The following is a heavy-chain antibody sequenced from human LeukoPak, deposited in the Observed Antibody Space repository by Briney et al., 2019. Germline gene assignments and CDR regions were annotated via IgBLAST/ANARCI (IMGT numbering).Heavy chain of an antibody. CDR1: GYTFTSYY. V-gene: IGHV1-46*01. D-gene: IGHD3-9*01. Sequence: ASVKVSCKASGYTFTSYYMHWVRQAPGQGLEWMGIINPSGGSTSYARKFQGRVTMTRDMSTSTVYMELSSLRSEDTAVYYCAREGADYDILTGYQHPGYFDYWGQGTLVTVSS. CDR3: AREGADYDILTGYQHPGYFDY. J-gene: IGHJ4*02. CDR2: INPSGGST.